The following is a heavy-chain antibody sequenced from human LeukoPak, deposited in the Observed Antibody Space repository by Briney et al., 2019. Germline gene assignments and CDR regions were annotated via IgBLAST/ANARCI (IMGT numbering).Heavy chain of an antibody. J-gene: IGHJ4*02. CDR1: GFTFSSYW. Sequence: GGSLRLSCAASGFTFSSYWMSWVRQAPGKGLEWVANIKQDGSEKYYVDSVKGRFTISRDNAKNSLYLQMNSLRAEDTAVYYCARERMVRGVSFDYWGQGTLVTVSS. V-gene: IGHV3-7*01. CDR2: IKQDGSEK. CDR3: ARERMVRGVSFDY. D-gene: IGHD3-10*01.